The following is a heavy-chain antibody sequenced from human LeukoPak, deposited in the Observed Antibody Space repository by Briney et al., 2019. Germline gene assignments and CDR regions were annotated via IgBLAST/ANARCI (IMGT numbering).Heavy chain of an antibody. D-gene: IGHD4-17*01. Sequence: SETLSLTCAVYGGSFSGYYWSWIRQPPGKGLEWIGEINHSGSTNYNPSLKRRVTISVDTSKNQFSLKLSSVTAADTAVYCCARGRGALFYGDYPRSWYFDLWGRGTLVTVSS. CDR2: INHSGST. V-gene: IGHV4-34*01. CDR3: ARGRGALFYGDYPRSWYFDL. CDR1: GGSFSGYY. J-gene: IGHJ2*01.